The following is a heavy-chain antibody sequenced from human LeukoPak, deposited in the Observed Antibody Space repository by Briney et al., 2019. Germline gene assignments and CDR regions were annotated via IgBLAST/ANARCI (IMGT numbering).Heavy chain of an antibody. CDR2: ISYDGSNK. Sequence: GGSLRLSCAASGFTFSGYGMYWVRQAPGKGLEWVAVISYDGSNKYYADSVKGRFTISRDNSKNTLYLQMNSLRAEDTAVYYCAKAPYYYDSSGYYWGIDYWGQGTLVTVSS. D-gene: IGHD3-22*01. V-gene: IGHV3-30*18. CDR3: AKAPYYYDSSGYYWGIDY. J-gene: IGHJ4*02. CDR1: GFTFSGYG.